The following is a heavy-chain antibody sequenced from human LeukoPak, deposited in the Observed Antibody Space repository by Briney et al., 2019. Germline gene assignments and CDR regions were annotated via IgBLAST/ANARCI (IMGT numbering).Heavy chain of an antibody. V-gene: IGHV1-2*02. J-gene: IGHJ4*02. D-gene: IGHD2-8*01. CDR1: GYTFTGYY. Sequence: ASVKLPCKASGYTFTGYYMHLMRQPPGQGLEWMGWINPNSGGTNYAQKFQGRVTMTRATSITTAYMKLTRLRSDDTAVAYRERENCTNGVCYKQLHYWGQGRLVTDS. CDR3: ERENCTNGVCYKQLHY. CDR2: INPNSGGT.